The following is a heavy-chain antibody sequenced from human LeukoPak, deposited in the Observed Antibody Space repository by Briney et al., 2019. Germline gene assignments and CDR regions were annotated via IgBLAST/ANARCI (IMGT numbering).Heavy chain of an antibody. J-gene: IGHJ4*02. CDR3: AKDRQLRGSSPFDY. Sequence: GGSLRLSCAASGFIFSSYNMHWVRQAPGKGLEWVTMISYDGNNKYYADSVKGRFTISRDNSKNTLYLQMNSLRADDTAVYYCAKDRQLRGSSPFDYWGQGTLVTVSS. CDR2: ISYDGNNK. V-gene: IGHV3-30-3*01. D-gene: IGHD1-26*01. CDR1: GFIFSSYN.